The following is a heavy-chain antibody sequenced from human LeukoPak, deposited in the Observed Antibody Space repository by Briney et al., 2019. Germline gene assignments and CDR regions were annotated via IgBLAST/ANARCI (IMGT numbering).Heavy chain of an antibody. J-gene: IGHJ4*02. D-gene: IGHD3-22*01. V-gene: IGHV3-74*01. CDR2: INSDGRDR. Sequence: GGSLRLSCAASGFTFSNYYVHWVRQPPGKGLVWVSRINSDGRDRGYVDSVKGRFTISRDNAKNSLYLQMNSLRAEDTAVYYCATPMENYYDSSGFISHWGQGTLVTVSS. CDR1: GFTFSNYY. CDR3: ATPMENYYDSSGFISH.